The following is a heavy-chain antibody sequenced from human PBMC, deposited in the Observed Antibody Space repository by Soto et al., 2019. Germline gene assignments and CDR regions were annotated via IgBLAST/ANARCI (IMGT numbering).Heavy chain of an antibody. V-gene: IGHV1-2*04. CDR3: ARGDIVVVPAAARDYYYGMDV. CDR2: INPNSGGT. Sequence: ASVKVSCKSSGYTFTGYYMHWVRQAPGQGLEWMGWINPNSGGTNYAQKFQGWVTMTRDTSISTAYMELSRLRSDDTAVYYCARGDIVVVPAAARDYYYGMDVWGQGTTVTVSS. CDR1: GYTFTGYY. J-gene: IGHJ6*02. D-gene: IGHD2-2*01.